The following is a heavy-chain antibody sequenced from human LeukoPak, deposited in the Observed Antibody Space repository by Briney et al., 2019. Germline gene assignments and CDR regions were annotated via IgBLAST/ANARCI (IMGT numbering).Heavy chain of an antibody. J-gene: IGHJ4*02. V-gene: IGHV3-20*04. CDR1: GFTFDSYG. Sequence: GGSLRLSCEASGFTFDSYGMSWVRQAPGKGLEWVSGINWNGDDTTYADSVKGRFTISRDNAKNSLYLQMNSLRAEDTAFYYCVRGGELVGSYFDYWGQGALVTVSS. D-gene: IGHD3-16*01. CDR2: INWNGDDT. CDR3: VRGGELVGSYFDY.